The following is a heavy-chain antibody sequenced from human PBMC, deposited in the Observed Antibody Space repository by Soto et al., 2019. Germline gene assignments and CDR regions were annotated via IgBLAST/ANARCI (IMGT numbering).Heavy chain of an antibody. CDR3: ARHSQYIMAAAYFDY. Sequence: QVQLQESGPGLVKPSETLSPTCTVSGGSISSYYWSWIRQPPGKGLEWIGYIYYSGSTNHNPSLTSRVTMSLDTSKNQFPLTLSSVTAADPAVYYCARHSQYIMAAAYFDYWGQGTLVTVSS. D-gene: IGHD6-13*01. V-gene: IGHV4-59*08. CDR1: GGSISSYY. J-gene: IGHJ4*02. CDR2: IYYSGST.